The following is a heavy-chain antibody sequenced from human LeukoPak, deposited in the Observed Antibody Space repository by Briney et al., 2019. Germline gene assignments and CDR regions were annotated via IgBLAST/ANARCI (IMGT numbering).Heavy chain of an antibody. CDR1: GFTFGKYW. CDR2: VKLDGSEK. J-gene: IGHJ4*02. Sequence: GGSLRLSCVASGFTFGKYWMSWVRQAPGKGLEWVANVKLDGSEKNYVDSVKGRFTISRDNTKNSLYLQMNSLRVEDTAVFYCARDQYDTWSRRGNFDSWGQGTLVIVSS. V-gene: IGHV3-7*03. CDR3: ARDQYDTWSRRGNFDS. D-gene: IGHD3-3*01.